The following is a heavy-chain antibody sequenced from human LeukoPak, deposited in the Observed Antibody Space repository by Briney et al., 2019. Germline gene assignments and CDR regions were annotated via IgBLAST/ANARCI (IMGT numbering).Heavy chain of an antibody. D-gene: IGHD1-1*01. Sequence: PGGSLRLSCAASGFTFSSYWMHWVRQAPGKGLVWASRINSDGSSTSYADSVKGRFTISGDNAKNTLYLQMNSLRAEDTAVYYCAMENYYYYYMDVWGKGTTVTVSS. CDR1: GFTFSSYW. J-gene: IGHJ6*03. CDR2: INSDGSST. V-gene: IGHV3-74*01. CDR3: AMENYYYYYMDV.